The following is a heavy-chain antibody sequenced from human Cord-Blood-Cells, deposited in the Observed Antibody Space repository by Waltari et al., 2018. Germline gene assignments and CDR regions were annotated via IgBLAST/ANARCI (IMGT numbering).Heavy chain of an antibody. CDR1: GFSLRPSGVG. J-gene: IGHJ3*02. V-gene: IGHV2-5*01. CDR2: IYWNDDK. D-gene: IGHD3-22*01. CDR3: AHSGASYYDSSGYYAFDI. Sequence: QITLTESGPTPVKPTQTLPLTCTFPGFSLRPSGVGVGWLRQPPGKALEWLALIYWNDDKRYSPSLKSRLTITKDTSKNQVVLTMTNMDPVDTATYYCAHSGASYYDSSGYYAFDIWGQGTMVTVSS.